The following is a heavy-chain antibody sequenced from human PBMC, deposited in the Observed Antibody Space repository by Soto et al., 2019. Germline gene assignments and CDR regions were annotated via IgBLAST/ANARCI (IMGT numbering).Heavy chain of an antibody. CDR1: GGSISSSSYY. D-gene: IGHD6-6*01. CDR3: ARAPKVSGSSQTRPDF. Sequence: SETLSLTCTVSGGSISSSSYYWGWIRQPPGKGLEWIGEISQSGNTNYSPSLKSRVSISIDTSKKQFSLNLASVSAADTAVYYCARAPKVSGSSQTRPDFWGQGTLVTVSS. J-gene: IGHJ4*02. CDR2: ISQSGNT. V-gene: IGHV4-39*07.